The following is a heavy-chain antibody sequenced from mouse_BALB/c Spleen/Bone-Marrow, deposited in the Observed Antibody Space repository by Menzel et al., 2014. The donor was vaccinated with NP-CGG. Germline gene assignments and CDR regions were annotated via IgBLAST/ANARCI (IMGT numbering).Heavy chain of an antibody. CDR3: ARWEYYAMDY. V-gene: IGHV14-3*02. CDR2: IDPANGNT. J-gene: IGHJ4*01. Sequence: EVMLVESGAELVKPGASVKLSCTASGFNVKGTSMHWVKQRPEQGLEWIGRIDPANGNTKYDPKFQGKATITADTSSNTAYLQLSSLTSEDTAVYYCARWEYYAMDYWGQGTSVTVSS. CDR1: GFNVKGTS. D-gene: IGHD4-1*01.